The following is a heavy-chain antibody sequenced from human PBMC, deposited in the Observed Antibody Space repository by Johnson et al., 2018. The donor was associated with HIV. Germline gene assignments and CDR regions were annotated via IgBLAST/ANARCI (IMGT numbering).Heavy chain of an antibody. Sequence: VQLVESGGGVVQPGRSLRLSCVASGFTFFSYGMHWVRQAPGKGLEWVSGINWNGGSIGYADSVKGRFTISRDNAKNSLYLQMNSLRAEDTAVYYCASQGAPAFDIWGQGTMVTVSS. J-gene: IGHJ3*02. CDR3: ASQGAPAFDI. CDR1: GFTFFSYG. V-gene: IGHV3-20*04. CDR2: INWNGGSI.